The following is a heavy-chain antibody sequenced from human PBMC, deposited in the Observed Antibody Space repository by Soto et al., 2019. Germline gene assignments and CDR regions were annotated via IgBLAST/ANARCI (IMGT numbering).Heavy chain of an antibody. Sequence: GGSLRLSCAASGFSFSDYYMSWIRQAPGKGLEWVSYISFRDDSIYYADSVKGRFTISRDNAKSSLYLQMNSLRVEDTAVYYCARDIEPPGLSFDYWGQGTLVTVSS. V-gene: IGHV3-11*01. CDR3: ARDIEPPGLSFDY. CDR2: ISFRDDSI. D-gene: IGHD6-13*01. CDR1: GFSFSDYY. J-gene: IGHJ4*02.